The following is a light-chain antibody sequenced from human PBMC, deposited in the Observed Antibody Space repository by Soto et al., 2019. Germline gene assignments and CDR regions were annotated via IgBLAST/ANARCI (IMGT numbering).Light chain of an antibody. CDR1: QSVSSY. V-gene: IGKV3-20*01. Sequence: EIVLTQSPATLSLSPGERATLSCRASQSVSSYLSCYQQKPGQAPRLLIYGASSRDTGIPDRFSGSGSGTDFTLTISRLEPEDFAVYYCQQYGGSMTFGQGTKVDI. J-gene: IGKJ1*01. CDR2: GAS. CDR3: QQYGGSMT.